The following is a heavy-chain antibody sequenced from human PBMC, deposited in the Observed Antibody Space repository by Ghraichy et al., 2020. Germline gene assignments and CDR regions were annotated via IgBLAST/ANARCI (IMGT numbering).Heavy chain of an antibody. J-gene: IGHJ6*02. CDR2: INHSGST. CDR3: ARGKRYDFWSGYPRRFYYGMDV. D-gene: IGHD3-3*01. Sequence: SETLSLTCAVYGGSFSGYYWSWIRQPPGKGLEWIGEINHSGSTNYNPSLKSRVTISVDTSKNQFSLKLSSVTAADTAVYYCARGKRYDFWSGYPRRFYYGMDVWGQGTTVTVSS. CDR1: GGSFSGYY. V-gene: IGHV4-34*01.